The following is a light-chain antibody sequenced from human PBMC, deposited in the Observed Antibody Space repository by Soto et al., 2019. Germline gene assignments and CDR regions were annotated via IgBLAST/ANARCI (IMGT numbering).Light chain of an antibody. V-gene: IGLV2-11*01. CDR2: DVS. CDR3: CSYAGTFYV. Sequence: QSVLTQPRSVSGSPGQSVTISCTGTSSDFGGYNYVSCYQHHPGKAPKLMIYDVSERPSGVPDRFSGSKSGNTASLTISGLQAEDEADYYCCSYAGTFYVFGTGTKVTVL. CDR1: SSDFGGYNY. J-gene: IGLJ1*01.